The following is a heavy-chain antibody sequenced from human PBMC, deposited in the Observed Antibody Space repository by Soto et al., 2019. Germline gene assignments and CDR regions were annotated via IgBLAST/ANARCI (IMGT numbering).Heavy chain of an antibody. D-gene: IGHD2-15*01. V-gene: IGHV4-34*01. J-gene: IGHJ4*02. CDR2: VNHAGGT. CDR3: ARRGRYGGRSYTG. Sequence: QMHIQQWGAGLLKPSETLSLTCAVSGGSFNDFYWNWVRQPPGEGLEWIGEVNHAGGTDYNPSLKSRVTISEDRSKNQLSLRLKSVTVADTATYYCARRGRYGGRSYTGWGQGTLVTVSS. CDR1: GGSFNDFY.